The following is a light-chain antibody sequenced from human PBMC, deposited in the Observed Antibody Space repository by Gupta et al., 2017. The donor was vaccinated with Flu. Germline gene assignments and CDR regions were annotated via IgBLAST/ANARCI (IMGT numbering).Light chain of an antibody. J-gene: IGLJ2*01. V-gene: IGLV3-21*02. CDR1: NIGSKS. CDR2: DDS. Sequence: SSVLTQPPSVSVAPGQTARITCGGNNIGSKSVHWYQQKPGQAPVLVVYDDSDGPSGIPERFSGSNSGNTATLTISRVEAGDEADYSCQVWDSSSDHVVFGGGTKLTVL. CDR3: QVWDSSSDHVV.